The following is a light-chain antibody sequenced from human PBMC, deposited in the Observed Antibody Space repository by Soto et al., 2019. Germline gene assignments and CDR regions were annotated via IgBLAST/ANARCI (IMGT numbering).Light chain of an antibody. CDR1: QSISSY. CDR2: AAS. CDR3: KQSYSTLT. V-gene: IGKV1-39*01. Sequence: DIQMTQSPSSLCASVGDRVTITCRASQSISSYLNWYQQKPGKAPKLLIYAASSLQSGVPSRFSGSGSGTDFTLTISSLQPEDFATYYCKQSYSTLTFGGGTKVDIK. J-gene: IGKJ4*01.